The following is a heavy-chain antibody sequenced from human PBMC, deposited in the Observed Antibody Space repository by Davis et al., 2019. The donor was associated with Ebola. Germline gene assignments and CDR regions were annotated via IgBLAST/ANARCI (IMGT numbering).Heavy chain of an antibody. J-gene: IGHJ4*02. D-gene: IGHD5-24*01. CDR2: INSGGSI. CDR3: AKRSLDGYIDY. Sequence: PGGSLRLSCAASGFTVSSKYMTWVRQAPGKGLDWVSVINSGGSIYYADSVKGRFTISRDNSKNTLYLQMNSLRVEDTAVYYCAKRSLDGYIDYWGQGTLVTVSS. CDR1: GFTVSSKY. V-gene: IGHV3-53*01.